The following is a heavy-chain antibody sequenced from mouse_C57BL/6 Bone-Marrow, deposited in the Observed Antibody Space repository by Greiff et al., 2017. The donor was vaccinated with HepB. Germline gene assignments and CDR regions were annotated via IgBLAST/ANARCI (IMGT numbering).Heavy chain of an antibody. CDR2: ISYDGSN. V-gene: IGHV3-6*01. Sequence: DVQLQESGPGLVKPSQSLSLTCSVTGYSITSGYYWNWIRQFPGNKLEWMGYISYDGSNNYNPSLKNRISITRDTSKNQFFLKLNSVTTEDTATYYCARDYFFFDYWGQGTTLTVSS. D-gene: IGHD1-1*01. J-gene: IGHJ2*01. CDR1: GYSITSGYY. CDR3: ARDYFFFDY.